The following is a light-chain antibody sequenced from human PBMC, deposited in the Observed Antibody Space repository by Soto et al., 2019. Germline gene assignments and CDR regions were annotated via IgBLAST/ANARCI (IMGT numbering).Light chain of an antibody. Sequence: DIQMTQSPSSLSASMGDRVTISCRASHSIDNHLNWYRQKAGKAPELLIYAASRLQSGVPSTFSGSGSGTDFTLPISGLQPEHFATYYCQQSYTSPYTFGRGTKLEI. CDR3: QQSYTSPYT. V-gene: IGKV1-39*01. CDR2: AAS. CDR1: HSIDNH. J-gene: IGKJ2*01.